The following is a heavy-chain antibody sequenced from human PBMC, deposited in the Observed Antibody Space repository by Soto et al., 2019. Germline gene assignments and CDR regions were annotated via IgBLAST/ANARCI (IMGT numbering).Heavy chain of an antibody. V-gene: IGHV1-18*01. CDR2: ISTYNGNT. CDR3: AKSATVPAAIAY. J-gene: IGHJ4*02. CDR1: AYTFTSYG. Sequence: GASVKVSCKASAYTFTSYGISWVRQAPGQGLEWMGWISTYNGNTKYSQKFQGRVTITRDTSASTAHMELSSLRSEDTAVYYCAKSATVPAAIAYWGQGTLVTVSS. D-gene: IGHD2-2*02.